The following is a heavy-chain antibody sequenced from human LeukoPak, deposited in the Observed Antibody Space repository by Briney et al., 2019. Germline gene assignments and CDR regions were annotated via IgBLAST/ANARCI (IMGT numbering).Heavy chain of an antibody. V-gene: IGHV4-34*01. CDR3: ARWYTYYDLWSGYYQGYFDY. D-gene: IGHD3-3*01. J-gene: IGHJ4*02. CDR1: GGSFSGYY. Sequence: PSETLSLTCAVYGGSFSGYYWSWIRQPPGKGLEWIGEINHSGSTNYNPSLKGRVTISVDTSKNQFSLKLSSVTAADTAVYYCARWYTYYDLWSGYYQGYFDYWGQGTLVTVSS. CDR2: INHSGST.